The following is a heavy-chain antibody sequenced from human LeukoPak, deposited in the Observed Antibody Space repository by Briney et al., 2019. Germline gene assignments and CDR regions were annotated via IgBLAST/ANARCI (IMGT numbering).Heavy chain of an antibody. D-gene: IGHD2-2*02. CDR2: INPNSGGT. J-gene: IGHJ4*02. CDR3: ARGILGYCSSTSCYTDY. Sequence: ASVKVSCKASGYTFTGYYMHWVRQAPGQGLEWMGWINPNSGGTNYAQKFQGRVTMTRDTSISTAYVELSRLRSDDTAVYYCARGILGYCSSTSCYTDYWGQGTLVTVSS. V-gene: IGHV1-2*02. CDR1: GYTFTGYY.